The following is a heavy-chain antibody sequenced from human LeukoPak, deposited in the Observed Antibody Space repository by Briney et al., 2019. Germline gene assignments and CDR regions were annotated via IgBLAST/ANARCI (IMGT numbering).Heavy chain of an antibody. CDR2: IYSGVGP. Sequence: GGSLRLSCTVSGFTVSSNSMSWVRQAPGKGLEWVSFIYSGVGPHYSDSVKGRFTISRDDSKNTLYLQMNSLRAEGTAVYYCARRAGAYSHPYDYWGQGTLVTVSS. J-gene: IGHJ4*02. CDR1: GFTVSSNS. CDR3: ARRAGAYSHPYDY. D-gene: IGHD4/OR15-4a*01. V-gene: IGHV3-53*01.